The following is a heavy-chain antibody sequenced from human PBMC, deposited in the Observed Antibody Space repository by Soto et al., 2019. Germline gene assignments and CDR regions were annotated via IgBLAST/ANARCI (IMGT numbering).Heavy chain of an antibody. J-gene: IGHJ4*02. D-gene: IGHD3-16*01. Sequence: PSETLSLTSSVSGDSISSYDWSWIRQPPGKGLEWIGYIYYSGSTNYNPSLKSRVTISVDTSKNQFSLKLSSVTAADTAVYYCARGSRITFDYWGQGTLVTVSS. CDR2: IYYSGST. V-gene: IGHV4-59*01. CDR3: ARGSRITFDY. CDR1: GDSISSYD.